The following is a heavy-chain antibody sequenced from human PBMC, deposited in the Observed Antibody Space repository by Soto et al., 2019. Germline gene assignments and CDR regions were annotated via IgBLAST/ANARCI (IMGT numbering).Heavy chain of an antibody. CDR2: TSAYNGNT. D-gene: IGHD3-3*01. Sequence: ASVQVSCKASGYTFTSYGISWVRQAPGQGLEWMGWTSAYNGNTNYAQKLQGRVTMTTDTSTSTAYMELRSLRSDDTAVYYCARDRDFWSGPNWFDPWGQGTLVTVSS. J-gene: IGHJ5*02. V-gene: IGHV1-18*01. CDR3: ARDRDFWSGPNWFDP. CDR1: GYTFTSYG.